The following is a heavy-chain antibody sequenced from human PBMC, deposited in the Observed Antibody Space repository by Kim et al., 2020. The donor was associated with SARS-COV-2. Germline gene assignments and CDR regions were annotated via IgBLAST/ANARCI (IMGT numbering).Heavy chain of an antibody. CDR2: IYWDDDK. J-gene: IGHJ4*02. V-gene: IGHV2-5*02. Sequence: SGPTLVNPTQTLTLTCTFSGFSLSTSGVGVGWIRQPPGKALEWLALIYWDDDKRYSPSLKSRLTITKDTSKNQVVLTMTNMDPVDTATYYCAHGRSYDSSGYYLRTRGTLFDYWGQGTLVTVSS. CDR1: GFSLSTSGVG. D-gene: IGHD3-22*01. CDR3: AHGRSYDSSGYYLRTRGTLFDY.